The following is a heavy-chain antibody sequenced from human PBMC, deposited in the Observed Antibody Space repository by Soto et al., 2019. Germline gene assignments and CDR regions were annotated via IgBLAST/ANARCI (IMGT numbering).Heavy chain of an antibody. D-gene: IGHD6-6*01. CDR1: GGSFSGYY. V-gene: IGHV4-34*01. CDR3: AFSSSSLLFDY. J-gene: IGHJ4*02. CDR2: INHSGST. Sequence: PSETLSLTCAVYGGSFSGYYWSWIRQPPGKGLEWIGEINHSGSTNYNPSLKSRVTISVDTSKNQFSLKLSSVTAADTAVYYCAFSSSSLLFDYWGQGTLVTVSS.